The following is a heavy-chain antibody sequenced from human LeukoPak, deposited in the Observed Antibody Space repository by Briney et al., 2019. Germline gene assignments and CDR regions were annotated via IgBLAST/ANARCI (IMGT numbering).Heavy chain of an antibody. J-gene: IGHJ4*02. Sequence: GGSLRLSCAASGFTFTTLWMNWVRQAPGGGLVWVSLINTDGRTTTYADSVKGRFTISRDNAKNTLYLQMNSLRAEDTAVYYCARDLHGSPGWWGQGTLVTVSS. CDR2: INTDGRTT. CDR3: ARDLHGSPGW. D-gene: IGHD6-19*01. V-gene: IGHV3-74*01. CDR1: GFTFTTLW.